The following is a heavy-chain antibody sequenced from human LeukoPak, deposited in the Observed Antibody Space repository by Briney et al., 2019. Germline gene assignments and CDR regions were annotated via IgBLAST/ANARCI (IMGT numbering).Heavy chain of an antibody. CDR1: GFTFDDYG. CDR2: IKSDGSST. D-gene: IGHD1-1*01. V-gene: IGHV3-74*01. Sequence: GGSLRLSCAASGFTFDDYGMSWVRQAPGKGLVWVSRIKSDGSSTSYADSVKGRFTIPRDNAKNTLYLQMNSLRAEDTAVYYCARARKYDSNFYYWGQGALVTVSS. CDR3: ARARKYDSNFYY. J-gene: IGHJ4*02.